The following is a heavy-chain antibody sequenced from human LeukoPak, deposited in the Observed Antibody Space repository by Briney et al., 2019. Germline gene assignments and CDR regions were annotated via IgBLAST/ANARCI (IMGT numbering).Heavy chain of an antibody. J-gene: IGHJ4*02. D-gene: IGHD3-22*01. CDR1: GGSISSGSYY. V-gene: IGHV4-61*02. Sequence: SETLSLTCTVSGGSISSGSYYWSWIRQPGGKGLEWIGRIYTSGSTNYNPSLKSRVTISVDTSKNQFSLKLSSVTAADTAVYYCASYGEYYYDSSGYYRLLDYWGQGTLVTVSS. CDR2: IYTSGST. CDR3: ASYGEYYYDSSGYYRLLDY.